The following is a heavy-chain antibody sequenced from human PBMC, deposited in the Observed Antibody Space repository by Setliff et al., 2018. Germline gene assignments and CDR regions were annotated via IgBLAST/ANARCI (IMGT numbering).Heavy chain of an antibody. V-gene: IGHV4-34*01. J-gene: IGHJ4*02. CDR1: GGTFSYYY. Sequence: SETLSLSCAASGGTFSYYYWTWIRQPPGKGLEWVGEINHTGTTKYNPSLQSRVTISIDTSKDQFSLTVTSVTAADTAMYYCARGRNVAARLLDSWGQGTLVTVSS. CDR2: INHTGTT. D-gene: IGHD6-6*01. CDR3: ARGRNVAARLLDS.